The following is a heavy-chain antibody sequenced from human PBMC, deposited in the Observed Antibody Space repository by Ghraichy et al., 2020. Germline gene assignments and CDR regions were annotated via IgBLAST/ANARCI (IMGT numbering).Heavy chain of an antibody. CDR1: GFTFGDYA. CDR3: TRAITSAGIKYYFDY. CDR2: VRTKAYGETT. Sequence: GGSLRLSCTTSGFTFGDYAMNWVRQAPGKGLEWVGFVRTKAYGETTEYAESVKGRFTISRDDSKSIAYLQMNSLETEDTSLYYCTRAITSAGIKYYFDYWGQGTLVTVSS. D-gene: IGHD6-13*01. V-gene: IGHV3-49*04. J-gene: IGHJ4*02.